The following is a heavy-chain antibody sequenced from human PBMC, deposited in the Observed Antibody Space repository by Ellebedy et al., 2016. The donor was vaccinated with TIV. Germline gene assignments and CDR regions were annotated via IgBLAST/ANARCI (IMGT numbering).Heavy chain of an antibody. CDR3: ARQDGGIVTSDNYYGYYMDV. CDR2: VYYSGST. D-gene: IGHD3-10*01. J-gene: IGHJ6*03. V-gene: IGHV4-59*01. Sequence: MPSETLSLTCSVSGGSMSSNYWSWIRQPPGKGLEWIGYVYYSGSTNYNPSLGSRVTISVDTSKNQFSLNVSSVTAADTAVYYCARQDGGIVTSDNYYGYYMDVWGKGATVTVSS. CDR1: GGSMSSNY.